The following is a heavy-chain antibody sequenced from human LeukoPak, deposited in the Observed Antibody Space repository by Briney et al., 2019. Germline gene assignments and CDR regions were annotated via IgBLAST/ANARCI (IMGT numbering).Heavy chain of an antibody. CDR1: GGTFSSYA. Sequence: ASVKVSCKASGGTFSSYAISWVRQAPGQGLEWMGGIIPIFGTANYAQKFQGRVTITADESTSTAYMELSSLRSEDTAVYYCARSPSYGGNPYYFDYWGQGTLVTVSS. CDR3: ARSPSYGGNPYYFDY. J-gene: IGHJ4*02. D-gene: IGHD4-23*01. CDR2: IIPIFGTA. V-gene: IGHV1-69*01.